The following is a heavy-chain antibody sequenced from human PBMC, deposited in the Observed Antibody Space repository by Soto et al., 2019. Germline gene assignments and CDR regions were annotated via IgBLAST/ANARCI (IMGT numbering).Heavy chain of an antibody. CDR2: INPNSGGT. CDR3: ASYAGERQLWFELHYYYCRDS. CDR1: GYTFTGYY. V-gene: IGHV1-2*04. J-gene: IGHJ6*02. D-gene: IGHD5-18*01. Sequence: QVQLVQSGAEVKKPGASVKVSCKASGYTFTGYYMHWVRQAPGQGLEWMGWINPNSGGTNYAQKSQGWVTMTRHTSISTAYRELSRRRSDDTSVYYCASYAGERQLWFELHYYYCRDSWGQGTTVTVSS.